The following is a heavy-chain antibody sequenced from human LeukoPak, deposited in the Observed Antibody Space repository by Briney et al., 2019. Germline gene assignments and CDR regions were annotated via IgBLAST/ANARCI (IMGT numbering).Heavy chain of an antibody. Sequence: GGSLRLSCAASGFTFSSYWMHWVRQAPGKGLVWVSSINSDGSSTSYADSVKGRFTISRDNPKNTLYLQMNSLRAEDTAVYFCAKRGVVIRVFLVGFHKEAYYLDSWGQGALVTVSS. D-gene: IGHD3-10*01. CDR2: INSDGSST. V-gene: IGHV3-74*01. J-gene: IGHJ4*02. CDR3: AKRGVVIRVFLVGFHKEAYYLDS. CDR1: GFTFSSYW.